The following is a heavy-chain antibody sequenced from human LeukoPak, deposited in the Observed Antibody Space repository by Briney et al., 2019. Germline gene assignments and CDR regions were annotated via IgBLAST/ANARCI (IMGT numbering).Heavy chain of an antibody. CDR2: IYYSGGT. Sequence: SETPSLTCTVSGASITTSYWSWIRQPPGKGLEWIGYIYYSGGTNYNPSLKSRATISVDTSKNQFSLKLSSVTAADTAVYFCARGPVTTGYFAYWGQGTLVTVSS. V-gene: IGHV4-59*01. CDR1: GASITTSY. CDR3: ARGPVTTGYFAY. J-gene: IGHJ4*02. D-gene: IGHD4-17*01.